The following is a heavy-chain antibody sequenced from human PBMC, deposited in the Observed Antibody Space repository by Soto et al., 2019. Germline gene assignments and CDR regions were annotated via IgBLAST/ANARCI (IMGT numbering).Heavy chain of an antibody. V-gene: IGHV4-30-2*01. J-gene: IGHJ6*03. CDR3: ARAIFSSVLYIDL. D-gene: IGHD3-3*01. CDR1: GASISTIGNT. CDR2: IYPSGAT. Sequence: QVQLQESGSGLVKPSQTLSLTCTISGASISTIGNTWTWVRQPPGKGLEWIGYIYPSGATYYNPSLKSRATISIETSKNRFSLNVSSATAADTAVYYCARAIFSSVLYIDLWGQGTTVTVSS.